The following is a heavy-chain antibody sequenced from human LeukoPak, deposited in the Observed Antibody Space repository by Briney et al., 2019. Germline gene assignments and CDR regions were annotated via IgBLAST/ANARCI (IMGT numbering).Heavy chain of an antibody. CDR2: IYHSGST. V-gene: IGHV4-38-2*02. Sequence: SETLSLTCTVSGYSISSGYYWGWIRQPPGKGLEWIGSIYHSGSTYYNPSLKSRVTISVDKSKNQFSLKLSSVTAADTAVYYCASPRAERSTWYAVDYWGQGTLVTVSP. CDR3: ASPRAERSTWYAVDY. J-gene: IGHJ4*02. CDR1: GYSISSGYY. D-gene: IGHD6-13*01.